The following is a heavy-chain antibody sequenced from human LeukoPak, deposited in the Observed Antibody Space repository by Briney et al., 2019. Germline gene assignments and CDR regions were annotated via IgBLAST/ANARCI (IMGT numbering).Heavy chain of an antibody. CDR2: IYHSGST. CDR1: GYSISSGYY. J-gene: IGHJ4*02. V-gene: IGHV4-38-2*02. CDR3: ARVGGYSYGLYYFDY. D-gene: IGHD5-18*01. Sequence: SETLSLTCTDSGYSISSGYYWGWIRQPPGKGLEWIGSIYHSGSTYYNPSLKSRVTISVDTSKNQFSLKLSSVTAADTAVYYCARVGGYSYGLYYFDYWGQGTLVTVSS.